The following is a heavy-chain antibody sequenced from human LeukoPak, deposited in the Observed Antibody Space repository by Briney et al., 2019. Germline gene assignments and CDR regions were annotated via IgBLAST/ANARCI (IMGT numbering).Heavy chain of an antibody. CDR2: ISAYNGNT. D-gene: IGHD5-12*01. J-gene: IGHJ6*03. Sequence: ASVKVSCKASGCTFSSYAISWVRQAPGHGLGWMGWISAYNGNTNYAQKLQRRVTMTTDTSTSTAYMELRSLRSDDTAVYYCARIPGRLRADYYYYYMDVWGKGTTVTVSS. CDR3: ARIPGRLRADYYYYYMDV. CDR1: GCTFSSYA. V-gene: IGHV1-18*01.